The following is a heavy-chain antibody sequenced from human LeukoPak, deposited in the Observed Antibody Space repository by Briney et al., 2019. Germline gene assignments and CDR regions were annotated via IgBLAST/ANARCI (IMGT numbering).Heavy chain of an antibody. CDR3: ARGRGLERRVDYYYYMDV. V-gene: IGHV6-1*01. CDR1: GDSVSSNSAA. D-gene: IGHD1-1*01. CDR2: TYYRSKWYN. Sequence: SQTLSLTCAISGDSVSSNSAAWNWIRQSPSRGLEWLGRTYYRSKWYNDYAVSVKSRITINPDTSKNQFSLQLNSVTPEDTAVYYCARGRGLERRVDYYYYMDVWGKGTTVTVSS. J-gene: IGHJ6*03.